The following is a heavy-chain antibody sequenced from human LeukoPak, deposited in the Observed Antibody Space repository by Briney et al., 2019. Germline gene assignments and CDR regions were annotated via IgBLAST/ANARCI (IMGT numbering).Heavy chain of an antibody. Sequence: SETLSLTCTVSGGSISSGGYYWSWIRQPAGKGLEWIGRIYTSGSTNYNPSLKSRVTMSVDTSKNQLSLKLSSVTAADTAVYYCARADWHYYDSSGYLSLDYWGQGTLVTVSS. CDR3: ARADWHYYDSSGYLSLDY. V-gene: IGHV4-61*02. J-gene: IGHJ4*02. CDR2: IYTSGST. D-gene: IGHD3-22*01. CDR1: GGSISSGGYY.